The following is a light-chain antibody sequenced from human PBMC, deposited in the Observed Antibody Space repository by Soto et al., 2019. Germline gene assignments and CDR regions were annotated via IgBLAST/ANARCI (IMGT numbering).Light chain of an antibody. J-gene: IGKJ5*01. Sequence: EIVFTQSPSTLSLSPGERATLSCRASQSVSSYLAWYQQRPGQAPRLLIYDASNRATGVPARFSGSGSGTDFTLTISSLEPEDFAVYYCQQRSSWLPTFGHGTLLEIK. CDR2: DAS. CDR3: QQRSSWLPT. CDR1: QSVSSY. V-gene: IGKV3-11*01.